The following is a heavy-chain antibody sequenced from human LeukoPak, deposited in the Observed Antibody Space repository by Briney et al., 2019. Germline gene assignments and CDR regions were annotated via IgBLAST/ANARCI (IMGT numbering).Heavy chain of an antibody. CDR1: GDSVSTNSAA. D-gene: IGHD5-12*01. Sequence: SQTLSLTCTISGDSVSTNSAAWNWIRQSPWRGLEWLGRTYYRSKWYNAYAVSVKSRITINPDTSKNQLSLHLNSVTPGDTAVYYCVRGYSSTFDYWGQGTLVTVSS. CDR3: VRGYSSTFDY. J-gene: IGHJ4*02. CDR2: TYYRSKWYN. V-gene: IGHV6-1*01.